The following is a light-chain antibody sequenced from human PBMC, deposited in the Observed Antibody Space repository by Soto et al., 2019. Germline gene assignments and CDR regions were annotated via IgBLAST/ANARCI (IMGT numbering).Light chain of an antibody. V-gene: IGKV1-39*01. CDR3: QQSYSTLGT. CDR2: AAS. J-gene: IGKJ1*01. Sequence: DIQMTQSPSSLSASVGDRVTITCQASQDIKNYLNWYQQKPGKAPKLLIYAASSLQSGVPSRFSGSGSGTDFTLTISSLQPEDFATYYCQQSYSTLGTFGQGTKVDIK. CDR1: QDIKNY.